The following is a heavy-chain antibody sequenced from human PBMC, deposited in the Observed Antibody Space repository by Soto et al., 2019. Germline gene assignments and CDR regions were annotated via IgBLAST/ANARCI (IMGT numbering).Heavy chain of an antibody. CDR2: IWYDGSNK. J-gene: IGHJ4*02. D-gene: IGHD6-13*01. CDR3: ARDIAAAPTRAAYFDY. Sequence: GGSLRLSCAASGFTFSISGMHWVRQAPGKGLEWVAVIWYDGSNKYYIDSVKGRFTISGDNSKNTLYLQMSSLRAEDTAVYYCARDIAAAPTRAAYFDYWGQGTLVTVSS. V-gene: IGHV3-33*01. CDR1: GFTFSISG.